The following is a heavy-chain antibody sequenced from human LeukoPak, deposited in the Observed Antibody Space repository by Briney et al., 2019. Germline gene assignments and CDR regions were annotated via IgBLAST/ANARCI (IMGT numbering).Heavy chain of an antibody. CDR2: MNPNSGNT. V-gene: IGHV1-8*01. D-gene: IGHD2-2*01. Sequence: ASVKVSCKASGYTFTSYDINWVRQATGQGLEWMGWMNPNSGNTGYAQKFQGRVTMTRNTSISTAYMELSSLGSEDTAVYYCARGRYCSSTSCRRRYFDYWGQGTLVTVSS. J-gene: IGHJ4*02. CDR3: ARGRYCSSTSCRRRYFDY. CDR1: GYTFTSYD.